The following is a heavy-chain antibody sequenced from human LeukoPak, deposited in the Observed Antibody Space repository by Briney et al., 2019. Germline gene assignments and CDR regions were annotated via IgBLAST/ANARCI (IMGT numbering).Heavy chain of an antibody. J-gene: IGHJ4*02. CDR1: GGSISSSSYY. Sequence: SETLSLTCTVSGGSISSSSYYWGWIRQPPGKGLEWIGSIYYSGSTYYNPSLKSRVTISVDTSKNQFSLKLSSVTAADTAVYYCARALAPPAHYATHGVWGQGTLVTVSS. D-gene: IGHD2-8*01. CDR3: ARALAPPAHYATHGV. V-gene: IGHV4-39*01. CDR2: IYYSGST.